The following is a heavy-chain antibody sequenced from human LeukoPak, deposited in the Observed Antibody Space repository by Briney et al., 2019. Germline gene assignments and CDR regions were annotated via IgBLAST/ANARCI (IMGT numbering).Heavy chain of an antibody. Sequence: GASVKVSCKASGYTFTGYYMHWVRQAPGQGLEWMGWINPNSGGTNYAQKFQGRVTMTRDMSISTAYMELSRLRSGDTAVYCCATPLWFGELFRPDDAFDIWGQGTMVTVSS. J-gene: IGHJ3*02. CDR1: GYTFTGYY. CDR2: INPNSGGT. V-gene: IGHV1-2*02. CDR3: ATPLWFGELFRPDDAFDI. D-gene: IGHD3-10*01.